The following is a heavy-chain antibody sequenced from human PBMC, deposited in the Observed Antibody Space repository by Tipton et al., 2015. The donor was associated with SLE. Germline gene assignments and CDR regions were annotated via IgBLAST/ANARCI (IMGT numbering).Heavy chain of an antibody. CDR3: ATEGRVVTRGDY. CDR1: GGSISSSSYY. D-gene: IGHD4-23*01. J-gene: IGHJ4*02. Sequence: TLSLTCTVSGGSISSSSYYWGWIRQPPGKGLEWIGSIYYSGSTYYNPSLKSRVTISVDTSKNQFSLKLSSVTAADTAVYYCATEGRVVTRGDYWGQGTLVTVSS. CDR2: IYYSGST. V-gene: IGHV4-39*02.